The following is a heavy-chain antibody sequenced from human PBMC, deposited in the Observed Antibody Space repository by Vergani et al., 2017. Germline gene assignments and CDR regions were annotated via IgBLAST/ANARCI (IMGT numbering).Heavy chain of an antibody. V-gene: IGHV3-23*01. Sequence: EVQLLESGGGLVQPGGSLRLSCAASGFTFSSYAMSWVRQAPGKGLEWVSAISGSGGSTYYADSVKGRFTISRDNSISTAYLPWSSLKASDTAMYYCARRGDYGEDFDYWGQGTLVTVSS. D-gene: IGHD2-21*02. CDR2: ISGSGGST. J-gene: IGHJ4*02. CDR3: ARRGDYGEDFDY. CDR1: GFTFSSYA.